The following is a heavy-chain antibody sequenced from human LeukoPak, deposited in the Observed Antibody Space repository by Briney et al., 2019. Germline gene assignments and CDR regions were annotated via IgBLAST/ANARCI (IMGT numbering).Heavy chain of an antibody. CDR2: IQSKTDGETT. Sequence: GGSLRLSCAASGFIVTNAWMNWVRQAPGKGLEWVGRIQSKTDGETTDHAAPVKGRFTISRDDSKNTLYLQMNSLKTEDTAVYYCVTDLVIKGYFDYWGQGALVTVSS. J-gene: IGHJ4*02. CDR3: VTDLVIKGYFDY. CDR1: GFIVTNAW. V-gene: IGHV3-15*07. D-gene: IGHD2-21*01.